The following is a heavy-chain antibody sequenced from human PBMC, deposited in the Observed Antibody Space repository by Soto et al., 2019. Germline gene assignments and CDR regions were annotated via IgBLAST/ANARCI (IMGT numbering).Heavy chain of an antibody. CDR3: ARDPKTTGGQHWAFNYFDS. Sequence: PGGSLRLSCAASGFSFSISPMHWVRQAPGKGPEWVALISYGGTNKFYADSVKGRFTISRDNSKSTLYLHVDSLRPEDAAVYYCARDPKTTGGQHWAFNYFDSWGQGTLVTVSS. J-gene: IGHJ4*02. CDR2: ISYGGTNK. V-gene: IGHV3-30-3*01. D-gene: IGHD2-8*02. CDR1: GFSFSISP.